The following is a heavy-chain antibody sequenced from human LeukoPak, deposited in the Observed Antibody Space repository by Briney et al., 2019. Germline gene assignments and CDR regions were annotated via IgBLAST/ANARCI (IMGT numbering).Heavy chain of an antibody. D-gene: IGHD3-10*01. V-gene: IGHV5-51*01. CDR1: GYSFTTYW. Sequence: GESLKISCKGSGYSFTTYWIGWVRQMPGKGLEWMGIIYPGDSDTRYSPSFQGQVTISADKSISTAYLQWSSLKASGTAMYYCASPGSGSSNAFDIWGQGTMVTDSS. CDR2: IYPGDSDT. CDR3: ASPGSGSSNAFDI. J-gene: IGHJ3*02.